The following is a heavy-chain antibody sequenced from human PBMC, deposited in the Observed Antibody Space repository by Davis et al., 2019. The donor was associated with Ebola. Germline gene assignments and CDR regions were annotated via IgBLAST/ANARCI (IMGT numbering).Heavy chain of an antibody. CDR2: IKQDGSGK. D-gene: IGHD3-16*01. V-gene: IGHV3-7*03. CDR3: ARKSTFFDY. J-gene: IGHJ4*02. Sequence: PGRSLSPSCPPSGFTSSNYWMSWVRQAPGKGLEWVANIKQDGSGKYYVDSVKGRFTISRDNAKNSLYLQMNSLRAEDTDVYYCARKSTFFDYWGQGTRVTVSS. CDR1: GFTSSNYW.